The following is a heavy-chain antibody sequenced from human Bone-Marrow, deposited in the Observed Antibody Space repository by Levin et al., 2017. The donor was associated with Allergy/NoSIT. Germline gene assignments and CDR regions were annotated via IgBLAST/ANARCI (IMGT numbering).Heavy chain of an antibody. D-gene: IGHD3-3*01. V-gene: IGHV3-23*01. J-gene: IGHJ4*02. CDR1: GFTFSASA. CDR3: ATVGAGFWSTYNYFDY. CDR2: ISDSGDST. Sequence: GGSLRLSCTTSGFTFSASAMSWVRQAPGKGLEWVSAISDSGDSTYSADSVKGRFTISRDYSKNTLFLQMNSLRVEDTAVYFCATVGAGFWSTYNYFDYWGQGSLVTVSS.